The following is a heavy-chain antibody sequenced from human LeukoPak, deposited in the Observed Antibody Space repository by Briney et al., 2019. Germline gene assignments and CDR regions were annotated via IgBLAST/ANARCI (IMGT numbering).Heavy chain of an antibody. D-gene: IGHD2-2*01. CDR1: GGSISITSYY. CDR3: ARGPPDCSSTSCYAFDAFDI. J-gene: IGHJ3*02. Sequence: PSETLSLTCTVSGGSISITSYYWGWIRQPPGKGLAWIGSMYSSGSTYYNPSLKSRVTISVDTSKNQFSLKLSSVTAADTAVYYCARGPPDCSSTSCYAFDAFDIWGQGTMVTVSS. CDR2: MYSSGST. V-gene: IGHV4-39*07.